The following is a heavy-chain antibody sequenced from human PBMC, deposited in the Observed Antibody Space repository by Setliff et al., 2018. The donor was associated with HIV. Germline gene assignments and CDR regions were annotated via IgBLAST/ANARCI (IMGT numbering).Heavy chain of an antibody. Sequence: PSETLSLTCAVSGVSFSGDYWSWVRQPPGKGLEWIAEVHPSGSINYNSSLKSRVAISVDTSNNQSSLTMTSVTAADTAVYYCARGRDWAKTGDFWGQGALVTVSS. V-gene: IGHV4-34*01. J-gene: IGHJ4*02. CDR1: GVSFSGDY. CDR2: VHPSGSI. CDR3: ARGRDWAKTGDF. D-gene: IGHD3-9*01.